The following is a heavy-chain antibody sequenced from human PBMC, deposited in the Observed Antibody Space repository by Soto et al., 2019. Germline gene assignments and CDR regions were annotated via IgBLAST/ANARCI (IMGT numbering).Heavy chain of an antibody. Sequence: SETLSLTCTVSGGSISTGDYYWSWIRQPPGKGLEWIGYIYYSGSTFYSPSLKSRVTISLNTPKNQFSLRLGSVTAADTAVYYCASEDGSKRTYWGQGXQVTVYS. CDR3: ASEDGSKRTY. CDR1: GGSISTGDYY. J-gene: IGHJ4*02. V-gene: IGHV4-30-4*01. D-gene: IGHD5-12*01. CDR2: IYYSGST.